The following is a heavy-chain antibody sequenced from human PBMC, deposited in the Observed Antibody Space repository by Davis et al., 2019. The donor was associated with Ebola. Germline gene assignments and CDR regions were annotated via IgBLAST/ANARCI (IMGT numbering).Heavy chain of an antibody. CDR3: ARNKLTVIGMDI. Sequence: FTFSRDNAKNSLYLQINSLRAEDTAVYYCARNKLTVIGMDIWGQGTMVTVSS. V-gene: IGHV3-11*03. J-gene: IGHJ3*02. D-gene: IGHD3-10*01.